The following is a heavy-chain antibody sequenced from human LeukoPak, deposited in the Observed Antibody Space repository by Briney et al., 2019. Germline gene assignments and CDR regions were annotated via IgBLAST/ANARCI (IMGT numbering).Heavy chain of an antibody. V-gene: IGHV4-4*07. CDR1: GGSISNYY. D-gene: IGHD3-3*01. CDR3: ARAEYDFWSGYSNWFDP. Sequence: SETLSLTCTVSGGSISNYYWSWIRQPAGKGLEWIGRIYTSGTTHYNPSLKSRVTMSVDTSKNQFSLNLSSVTAADTAVYYCARAEYDFWSGYSNWFDPWGQGTLVTVSS. J-gene: IGHJ5*02. CDR2: IYTSGTT.